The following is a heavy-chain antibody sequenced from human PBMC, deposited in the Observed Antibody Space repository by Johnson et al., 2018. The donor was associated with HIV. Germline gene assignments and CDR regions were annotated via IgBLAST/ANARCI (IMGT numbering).Heavy chain of an antibody. V-gene: IGHV3-15*01. D-gene: IGHD1-26*01. CDR3: VTADRGSA. J-gene: IGHJ3*01. Sequence: MQLVESGGGLVQPGGSLRLSCAASGFTFSNAWMSWVSQAPGKGLEWVGRIKSKTDGGTTDYAAPVKGRFTISRDNSRNTLYLQMSSLRAEDTAVYYCVTADRGSAWGQGTTVTVSS. CDR2: IKSKTDGGTT. CDR1: GFTFSNAW.